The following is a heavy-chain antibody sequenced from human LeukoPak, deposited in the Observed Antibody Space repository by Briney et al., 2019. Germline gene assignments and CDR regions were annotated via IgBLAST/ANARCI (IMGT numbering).Heavy chain of an antibody. CDR2: MSYDGSNK. D-gene: IGHD6-13*01. V-gene: IGHV3-30*18. J-gene: IGHJ6*02. Sequence: GGSLRLSCAASGFTFSSYGMHWVRQAPGKGLEWVAVMSYDGSNKYYADSVKGRFTISRDNSKNTLYLQMNSLRAEDTAVYYCAKEVNFLAAASYGMDVWGQGTTVTVSS. CDR1: GFTFSSYG. CDR3: AKEVNFLAAASYGMDV.